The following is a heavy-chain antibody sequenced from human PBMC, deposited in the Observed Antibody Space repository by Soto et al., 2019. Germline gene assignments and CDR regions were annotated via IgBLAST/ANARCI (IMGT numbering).Heavy chain of an antibody. V-gene: IGHV2-5*02. CDR1: GFSLSTRGVG. J-gene: IGHJ6*02. CDR2: IYWDNEK. D-gene: IGHD6-13*01. Sequence: QITLKESGPALVKPTQTLTLTCTFSGFSLSTRGVGVGGIRQPPGKALEWLSLIYWDNEKRYSPSLKRRLPNSQDTSKNLVVLTMMNMDPEDTARYCSANTRGSTLHHSFYYGMDVWGQATKVPVSS. CDR3: ANTRGSTLHHSFYYGMDV.